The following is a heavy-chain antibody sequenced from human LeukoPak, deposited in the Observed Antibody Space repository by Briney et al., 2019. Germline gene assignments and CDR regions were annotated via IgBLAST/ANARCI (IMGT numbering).Heavy chain of an antibody. Sequence: PSEPLSLTCTVSGGSISGYSWNWIRQPAGKGLEWIGRIYTSGSTNYNPSLKSRVTMSLDTSKNQFSLRLNSVTAADTAVYYCARVPYSDYVWYFDLWGRGTLVSVSS. V-gene: IGHV4-4*07. CDR3: ARVPYSDYVWYFDL. CDR2: IYTSGST. J-gene: IGHJ2*01. CDR1: GGSISGYS. D-gene: IGHD5-12*01.